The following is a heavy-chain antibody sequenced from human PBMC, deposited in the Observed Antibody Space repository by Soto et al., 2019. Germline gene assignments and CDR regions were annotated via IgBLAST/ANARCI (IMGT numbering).Heavy chain of an antibody. CDR2: ISYDGNNK. J-gene: IGHJ4*02. V-gene: IGHV3-30*03. CDR1: GFTFSTYG. D-gene: IGHD2-8*02. CDR3: ARDNLPTMVVSAYYLDS. Sequence: GGSLRLSCAASGFTFSTYGMHWVRQAPGKGLEWVALISYDGNNKYYADSVKGRFTISRDNSKNTLYLQMNSLRAEDTAVYYCARDNLPTMVVSAYYLDSWGQGALVTVSS.